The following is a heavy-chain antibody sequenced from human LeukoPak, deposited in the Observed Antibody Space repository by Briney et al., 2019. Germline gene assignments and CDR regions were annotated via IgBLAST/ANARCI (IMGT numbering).Heavy chain of an antibody. CDR3: ATLKGSSGPDY. CDR1: GGTFSSYA. D-gene: IGHD3-22*01. Sequence: ASVKVSCKASGGTFSSYAISWVRQAPGQGLEWMGRIIPILGIANYAQKFQGRVTITADKSTSTAYMELSSLRSEDTAVYYCATLKGSSGPDYWGQGTLVTVSS. J-gene: IGHJ4*02. CDR2: IIPILGIA. V-gene: IGHV1-69*04.